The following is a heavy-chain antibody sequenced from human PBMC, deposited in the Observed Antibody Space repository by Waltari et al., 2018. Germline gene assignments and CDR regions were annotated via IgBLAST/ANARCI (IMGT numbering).Heavy chain of an antibody. CDR2: RIPIFGTA. D-gene: IGHD3-10*01. Sequence: QVQLVQSGAEVKKPGSSVKVSCKASGGTFSSYAISWVRQAPGQGLAWMGGRIPIFGTANYAQKVQGRVTITTDESTSTAYMELSSLRSEDTAVYYCARGKNYYGSGSYYPSPRWFDPWGQGTLVTVSS. CDR3: ARGKNYYGSGSYYPSPRWFDP. V-gene: IGHV1-69*05. J-gene: IGHJ5*02. CDR1: GGTFSSYA.